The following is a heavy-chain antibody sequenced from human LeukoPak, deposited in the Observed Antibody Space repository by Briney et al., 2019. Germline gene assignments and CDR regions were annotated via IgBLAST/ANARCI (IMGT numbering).Heavy chain of an antibody. Sequence: SGTLSLTCAVSSGSTASTTWWSWVRQPPGKGLEWIGEINHSGNTYYSPSLKSRVTISVDTSDNQFSLTLTSVTAADTAVYYCALGFHDVWELWGQGTLVTVSS. CDR3: ALGFHDVWEL. D-gene: IGHD1-26*01. J-gene: IGHJ1*01. CDR2: INHSGNT. V-gene: IGHV4-4*02. CDR1: SGSTASTTW.